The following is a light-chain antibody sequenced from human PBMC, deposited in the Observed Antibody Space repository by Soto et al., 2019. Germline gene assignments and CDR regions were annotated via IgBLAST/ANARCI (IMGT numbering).Light chain of an antibody. CDR2: AAS. Sequence: DIQMTQSPSSLSASVGDRVSITCRASQSISTYLHWYQQKPGKAPNLLIYAASTLLSGVPSTFSGSGSGTDFTLTISSLQPEDFATYFCQHGYSTPLTFGGGTKVDIK. J-gene: IGKJ4*01. V-gene: IGKV1-39*01. CDR1: QSISTY. CDR3: QHGYSTPLT.